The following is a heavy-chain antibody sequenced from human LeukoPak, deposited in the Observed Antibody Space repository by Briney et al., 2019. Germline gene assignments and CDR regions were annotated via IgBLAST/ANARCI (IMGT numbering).Heavy chain of an antibody. CDR3: ARLGKNFWSGYSTDAFDI. CDR1: GYSFTSYW. Sequence: GESLKISCKGSGYSFTSYWIGWVRQMPGKGLEWMGIIYPGDSDTRYSPSFQGQVTISADKSISTAYLQWSSLEASDTAMYYCARLGKNFWSGYSTDAFDIWGQGTMVTVSS. CDR2: IYPGDSDT. D-gene: IGHD3-3*01. J-gene: IGHJ3*02. V-gene: IGHV5-51*01.